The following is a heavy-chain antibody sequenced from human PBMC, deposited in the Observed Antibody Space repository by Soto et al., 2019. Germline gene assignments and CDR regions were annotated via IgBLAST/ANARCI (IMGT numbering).Heavy chain of an antibody. CDR3: ARGVSYHFCSGYYTGRHYYYYGMDV. V-gene: IGHV1-2*04. Sequence: ASVKVSCKASGYTFTGYYMHWVRQAPGQGLEWMGWINPNSGGTNYAQKFQGWVTMTRDTSISTAYMELSRLRSDDTAVYYCARGVSYHFCSGYYTGRHYYYYGMDVWGQGTTVTVSS. J-gene: IGHJ6*02. CDR2: INPNSGGT. D-gene: IGHD3-3*01. CDR1: GYTFTGYY.